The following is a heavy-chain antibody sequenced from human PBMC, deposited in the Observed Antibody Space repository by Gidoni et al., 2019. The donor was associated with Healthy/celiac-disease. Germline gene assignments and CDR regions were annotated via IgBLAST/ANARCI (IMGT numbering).Heavy chain of an antibody. CDR3: AKDGATTGGFYYYYGMDV. CDR1: GFTFDAYD. D-gene: IGHD5-12*01. J-gene: IGHJ6*02. Sequence: EVQLVESGGGLVKPGRSLRLSCAASGFTFDAYDMHWGRQAPGKGLEWVTGIICNSGSIGYADSVKGRFTISRDNAKNSLYLQMNSLRAEDTALYYCAKDGATTGGFYYYYGMDVWGQGTTVTVSS. V-gene: IGHV3-9*01. CDR2: IICNSGSI.